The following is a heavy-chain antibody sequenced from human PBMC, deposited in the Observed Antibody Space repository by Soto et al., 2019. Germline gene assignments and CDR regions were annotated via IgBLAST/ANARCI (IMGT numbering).Heavy chain of an antibody. J-gene: IGHJ6*03. V-gene: IGHV3-74*01. D-gene: IGHD3-16*01. CDR3: ARPRVHGDYYYYYMDV. CDR2: INGDGSST. CDR1: GFTFSNYW. Sequence: EVQLVESGGGLVQPGGSLRLSCAASGFTFSNYWMHWVRQAPGKGLVWVSRINGDGSSTRYADSVKGRFTISRDNAKNTLYLQMNSLGAEDTAVYYCARPRVHGDYYYYYMDVWSKGTTVTVSS.